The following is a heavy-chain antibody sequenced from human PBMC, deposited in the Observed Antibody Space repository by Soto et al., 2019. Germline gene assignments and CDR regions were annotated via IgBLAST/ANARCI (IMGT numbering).Heavy chain of an antibody. CDR2: ISGSGGST. CDR3: AKDQGWRGSYGGTDY. CDR1: GFTFSSYA. D-gene: IGHD1-26*01. V-gene: IGHV3-23*01. Sequence: EVQLLESGGGLVQPGGSLRLSCAASGFTFSSYAMSWVRQAPGKGLEWVSAISGSGGSTYYADSVKGRFTISRDNSKNTLYLQMNSLRADDTAVYCCAKDQGWRGSYGGTDYWGPGTLVPVSS. J-gene: IGHJ4*02.